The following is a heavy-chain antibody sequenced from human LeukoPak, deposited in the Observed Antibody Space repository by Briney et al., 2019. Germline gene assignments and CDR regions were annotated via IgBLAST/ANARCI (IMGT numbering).Heavy chain of an antibody. CDR1: GFTFRSYA. Sequence: GGSLRLSCAASGFTFRSYAMSWVRQAPGKGLEWVSVISGNGGGTTYYADSVKGRFTISRVDSKSTLYVQLNSLRAEDTAVYYCARYYFASGGAFCHFPYWARGPLVTVSS. D-gene: IGHD3-10*01. CDR2: ISGNGGGTT. V-gene: IGHV3-23*01. J-gene: IGHJ4*02. CDR3: ARYYFASGGAFCHFPY.